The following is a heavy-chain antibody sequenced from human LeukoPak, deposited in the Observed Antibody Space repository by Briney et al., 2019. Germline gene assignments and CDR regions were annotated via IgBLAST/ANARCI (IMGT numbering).Heavy chain of an antibody. CDR1: GFTFQNFD. J-gene: IGHJ4*02. CDR2: ISRSGAYA. CDR3: VRGASHLAY. V-gene: IGHV3-23*01. Sequence: PGMSLRLSCAASGFTFQNFDMSWVRQAPGKGLEWVSSISRSGAYAHYADSVKGRFTISRDNSNSTLFLQMNSLRGDDTAVYYCVRGASHLAYWGQGTLVIASS.